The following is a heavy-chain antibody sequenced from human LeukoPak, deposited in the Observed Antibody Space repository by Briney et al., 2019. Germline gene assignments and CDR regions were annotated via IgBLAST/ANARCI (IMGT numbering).Heavy chain of an antibody. D-gene: IGHD3-10*01. CDR3: AREDASGSPYAFGI. V-gene: IGHV4-59*01. J-gene: IGHJ3*02. CDR1: GGSIRTYY. Sequence: ASETLSLTCTVSGGSIRTYYWNWIRQPPGKGLEWIGYVYYSGSTKYNPSLKSRVTISVDTSKKQFSLNLSSVTAADTAVYYCAREDASGSPYAFGIWGQGTLVTVSS. CDR2: VYYSGST.